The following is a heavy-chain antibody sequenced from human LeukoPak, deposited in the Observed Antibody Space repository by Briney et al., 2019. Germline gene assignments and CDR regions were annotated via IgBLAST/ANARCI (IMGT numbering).Heavy chain of an antibody. Sequence: NSSETLSLTCTVSGGSISSYYWSWIRQPPGKGLEWIGYIYYSGSTNYNPSLKSRVTISVDTSKNQFSLKLSSVTAADTAVYYCARETRSGGSLLRGNWFDPWGQGTLVTVSS. CDR3: ARETRSGGSLLRGNWFDP. CDR1: GGSISSYY. CDR2: IYYSGST. J-gene: IGHJ5*02. V-gene: IGHV4-59*01. D-gene: IGHD2-15*01.